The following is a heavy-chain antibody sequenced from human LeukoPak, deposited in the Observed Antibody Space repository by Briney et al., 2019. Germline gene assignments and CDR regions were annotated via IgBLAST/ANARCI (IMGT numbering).Heavy chain of an antibody. CDR2: ISGSGGST. Sequence: GGSLRLSCAASGLTFSSYAMSWVRQAPGKGLEWVSAISGSGGSTYYADSVKGRFTISRDNSKNTLYLQMNSLRAEDTAVYYCAKDTRIVVVVAAISDYWGQGTPVTVSS. V-gene: IGHV3-23*01. J-gene: IGHJ4*02. CDR1: GLTFSSYA. D-gene: IGHD2-15*01. CDR3: AKDTRIVVVVAAISDY.